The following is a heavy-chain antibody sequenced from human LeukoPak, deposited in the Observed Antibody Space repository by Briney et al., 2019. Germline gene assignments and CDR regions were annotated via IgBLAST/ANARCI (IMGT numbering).Heavy chain of an antibody. Sequence: SETLSLTCAVYGGSFSGYYWSWIRQPPGKGLEWIGEINHSGSTNYNPSLKSRVTISVDTSKNQFSLKLSSVTAADTAVYYCASTYSYALSYWGQGTLVTVSS. CDR2: INHSGST. CDR1: GGSFSGYY. J-gene: IGHJ4*02. CDR3: ASTYSYALSY. D-gene: IGHD5-18*01. V-gene: IGHV4-34*01.